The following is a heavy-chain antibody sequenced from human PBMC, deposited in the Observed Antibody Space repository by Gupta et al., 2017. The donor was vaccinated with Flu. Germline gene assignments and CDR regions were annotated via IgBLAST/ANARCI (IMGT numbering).Heavy chain of an antibody. CDR3: AKAVYSSSARALDS. D-gene: IGHD6-6*01. CDR2: ISGSGATT. Sequence: QAPGKGLEWVSVISGSGATTYYADSVKGRFTISRDNSKNTLYLQMNSLGAEDTAVYYCAKAVYSSSARALDSWGQGTLVTVSS. J-gene: IGHJ4*02. V-gene: IGHV3-23*01.